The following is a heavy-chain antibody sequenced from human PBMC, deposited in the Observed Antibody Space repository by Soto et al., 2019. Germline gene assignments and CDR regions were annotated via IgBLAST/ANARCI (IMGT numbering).Heavy chain of an antibody. V-gene: IGHV3-30-3*01. D-gene: IGHD2-15*01. Sequence: GGSLRLSCAASGFTFSSYAMHWVRQAPGKGLEWVAVISYDGSNKYYADSVKGRFTISRDNSKNTLYLQMNSLRAEDTAVYYCARDPLSHCSDGSCYSGNLDYWGQGTLVTVSS. CDR2: ISYDGSNK. CDR1: GFTFSSYA. CDR3: ARDPLSHCSDGSCYSGNLDY. J-gene: IGHJ4*02.